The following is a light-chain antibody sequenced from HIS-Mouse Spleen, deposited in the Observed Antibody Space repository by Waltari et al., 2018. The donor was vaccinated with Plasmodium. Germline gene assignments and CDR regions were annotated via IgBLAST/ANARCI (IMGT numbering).Light chain of an antibody. Sequence: QSALTQPASVSGSPGQSIPISCTGTSSDVGGYTYVSWYQQHPGKAPNLMIYDVSNRPSGVSNRFSGSKSGNTASLTISGLQAEDEADYYCSSYTSSSTWVFGGGTKLTVL. J-gene: IGLJ3*02. CDR2: DVS. V-gene: IGLV2-14*03. CDR1: SSDVGGYTY. CDR3: SSYTSSSTWV.